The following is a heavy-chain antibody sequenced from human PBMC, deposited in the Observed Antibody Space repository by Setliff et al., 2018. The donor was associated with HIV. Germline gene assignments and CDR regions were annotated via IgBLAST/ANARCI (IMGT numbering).Heavy chain of an antibody. CDR1: GGTFSRYT. Sequence: SVKVSCKASGGTFSRYTISWVRQAPGQGLEWMGGIIPIFGTTNYAQRFKGRVTMTRNTSLSTAYMELSTLRSEETAVYYCARGAPKTIQYTNWFDPWGPGTLVTVSS. CDR2: IIPIFGTT. V-gene: IGHV1-69*05. J-gene: IGHJ5*02. CDR3: ARGAPKTIQYTNWFDP. D-gene: IGHD4-4*01.